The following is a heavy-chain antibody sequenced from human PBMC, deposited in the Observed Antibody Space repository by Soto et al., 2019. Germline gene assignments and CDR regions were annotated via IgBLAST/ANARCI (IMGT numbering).Heavy chain of an antibody. Sequence: QVQLVESGGGLVQPGGSLRLSCAASGFTFSDYYMSWIRQAPGKGLEWVSYISGRNTYTNYADSVKGRFTVSRDNAKHSLFLEMNSLRVEDTAVYYCARDGGEIIPAAIGGGYGMDVWGQGTTVIVSS. CDR3: ARDGGEIIPAAIGGGYGMDV. V-gene: IGHV3-11*06. CDR1: GFTFSDYY. CDR2: ISGRNTYT. J-gene: IGHJ6*02. D-gene: IGHD2-2*01.